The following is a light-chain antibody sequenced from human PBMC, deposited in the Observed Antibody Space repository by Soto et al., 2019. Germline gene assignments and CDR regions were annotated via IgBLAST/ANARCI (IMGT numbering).Light chain of an antibody. J-gene: IGLJ3*02. CDR3: QVWDTYVDHGV. V-gene: IGLV3-21*02. Sequence: YELTQPPSVSVAPGQTAKITCGGENIGVKSVNWYLQKPGQAPVLVVFDDSDRPSGIPERFSGSNSNDGATLTISRVEAGDEADYYCQVWDTYVDHGVFGGGTKVTVL. CDR1: NIGVKS. CDR2: DDS.